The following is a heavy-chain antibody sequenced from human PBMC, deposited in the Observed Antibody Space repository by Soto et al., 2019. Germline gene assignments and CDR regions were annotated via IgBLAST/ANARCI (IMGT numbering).Heavy chain of an antibody. V-gene: IGHV3-9*01. CDR3: AKAGGSYGNFDY. D-gene: IGHD3-16*01. Sequence: EVQLVESGGGLVQPGRSLRLDCAASGFTFDDYAMHWVRQAPGKGLEWVSGIRWNSGSIGYAYSVKGRFNISRDNAKNALYLQMISLRAEDTALYYCAKAGGSYGNFDYWGQGTLVTVSS. CDR1: GFTFDDYA. CDR2: IRWNSGSI. J-gene: IGHJ4*02.